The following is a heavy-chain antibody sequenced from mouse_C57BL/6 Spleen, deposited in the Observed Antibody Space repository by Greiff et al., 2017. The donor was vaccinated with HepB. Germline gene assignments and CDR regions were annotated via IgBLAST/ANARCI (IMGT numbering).Heavy chain of an antibody. D-gene: IGHD1-1*02. CDR2: IDPSDSYT. CDR3: AREGGNRYFDV. V-gene: IGHV1-50*01. J-gene: IGHJ1*03. CDR1: GYTFTSYW. Sequence: QVQLQQPGAELVKPGASVKLSCKASGYTFTSYWMQWVKQRPGQGLEWIGEIDPSDSYTNYNQKFKGKATLTVDTASSNADMQLSSLTSEDSAVYYCAREGGNRYFDVWGTGTTVTVSS.